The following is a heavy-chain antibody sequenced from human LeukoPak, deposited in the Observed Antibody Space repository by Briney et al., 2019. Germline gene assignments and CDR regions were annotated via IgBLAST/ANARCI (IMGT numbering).Heavy chain of an antibody. J-gene: IGHJ6*02. Sequence: GGSLRLSCAASGFTFSSYTMHWVRQAPGKGLEWVAVISFDGNNKYYADSVKGRFTISRDNSKNTLYLQMNSLRAEDTAVYYCVRFYCDSSGYDYGMDVWGQGTTVTVSS. CDR2: ISFDGNNK. V-gene: IGHV3-30-3*01. CDR1: GFTFSSYT. CDR3: VRFYCDSSGYDYGMDV. D-gene: IGHD3-22*01.